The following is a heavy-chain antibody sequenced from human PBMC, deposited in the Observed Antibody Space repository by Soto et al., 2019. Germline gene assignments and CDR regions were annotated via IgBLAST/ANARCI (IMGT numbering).Heavy chain of an antibody. J-gene: IGHJ4*02. V-gene: IGHV1-69*01. CDR3: ARSLYSSYFVAKAYYFDY. Sequence: QVQLVQSGAEVKKPGSSVKVSCKASGGTFSSYAISWVRQAPGQGLEWMGGIIPIFGTANYVQKFQGRVTITADESTSTAYLELSSLRSEDTAVYYCARSLYSSYFVAKAYYFDYWGQGTLVTVSS. CDR1: GGTFSSYA. CDR2: IIPIFGTA. D-gene: IGHD5-12*01.